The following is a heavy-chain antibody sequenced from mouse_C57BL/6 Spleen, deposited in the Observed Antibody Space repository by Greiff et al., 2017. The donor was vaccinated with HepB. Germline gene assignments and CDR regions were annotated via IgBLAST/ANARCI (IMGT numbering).Heavy chain of an antibody. D-gene: IGHD2-2*01. CDR3: ARYGYVNYAMDY. CDR2: IDPSDSYT. V-gene: IGHV1-50*01. Sequence: QVQLQQPGAELVKPGASVKLSCKASGYTFTSYWMQWVKQRPGQGLEWIGEIDPSDSYTNYNQKFKGKATLTVDTSSSTAYMQLSSLTSEDSAVYDCARYGYVNYAMDYWGQGTSVTVSS. J-gene: IGHJ4*01. CDR1: GYTFTSYW.